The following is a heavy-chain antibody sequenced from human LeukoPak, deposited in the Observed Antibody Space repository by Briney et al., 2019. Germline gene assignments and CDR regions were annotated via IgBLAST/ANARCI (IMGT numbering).Heavy chain of an antibody. Sequence: GGSLRLSCAASGFTFSSYPIHWVRQAPGKGLEWVAIISYDGSNKYYADSVKGRFTISRDNSKNTLYLQMNSLRAEDTAVYYCAKEDCTNGVCYPVFVYWGQGTLVTVSS. J-gene: IGHJ4*02. CDR1: GFTFSSYP. CDR3: AKEDCTNGVCYPVFVY. CDR2: ISYDGSNK. D-gene: IGHD2-8*01. V-gene: IGHV3-30-3*01.